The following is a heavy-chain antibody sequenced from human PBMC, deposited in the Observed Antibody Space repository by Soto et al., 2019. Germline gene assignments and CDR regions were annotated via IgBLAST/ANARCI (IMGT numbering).Heavy chain of an antibody. Sequence: ASVKVSCKASGYTFTIYDINWVRQATGQGLEWMGWMNPNSGNTGYAQKFQGRVTMTRNTSISTAYMELSSLRSEDTAVYYCARGPITIFGVATTYYYYYMDVWGKGTTVTVSS. D-gene: IGHD3-3*01. V-gene: IGHV1-8*01. CDR2: MNPNSGNT. CDR3: ARGPITIFGVATTYYYYYMDV. J-gene: IGHJ6*03. CDR1: GYTFTIYD.